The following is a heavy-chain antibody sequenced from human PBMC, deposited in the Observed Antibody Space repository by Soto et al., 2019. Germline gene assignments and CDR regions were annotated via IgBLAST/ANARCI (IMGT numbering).Heavy chain of an antibody. CDR3: AKDNDILTGYYRAPSFDF. CDR2: ISGSGGST. Sequence: GGSLRLSCAASGFTFSIYAMSWVRQAPGKGLEWVSAISGSGGSTYYADSVKGRFTISRDNSKNTLYLQMNSLRAEDTAIYYCAKDNDILTGYYRAPSFDFWGQGTLVTVSS. J-gene: IGHJ4*02. V-gene: IGHV3-23*01. CDR1: GFTFSIYA. D-gene: IGHD3-9*01.